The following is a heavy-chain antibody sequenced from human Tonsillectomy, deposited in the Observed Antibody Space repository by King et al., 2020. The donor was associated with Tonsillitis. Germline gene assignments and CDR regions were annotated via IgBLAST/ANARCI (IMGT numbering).Heavy chain of an antibody. Sequence: VQLVESGGGLVQPGGSLRLSCAASGFTFNSYWMNWFRQAPGKGLEWVANIKEDGSETYYVGSVRGRFTISRDNVNNSLSLQMNSLRAEDTAVYYCVRGTTIPGTDYWGQGTLVIVSS. V-gene: IGHV3-7*01. D-gene: IGHD2/OR15-2a*01. CDR1: GFTFNSYW. J-gene: IGHJ4*02. CDR2: IKEDGSET. CDR3: VRGTTIPGTDY.